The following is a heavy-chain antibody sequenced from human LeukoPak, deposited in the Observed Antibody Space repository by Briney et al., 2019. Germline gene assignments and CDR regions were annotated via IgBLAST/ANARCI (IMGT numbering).Heavy chain of an antibody. CDR2: IYHSGCT. V-gene: IGHV4-38-2*02. J-gene: IGHJ4*02. CDR3: ASTGYSSSWYEGQIDY. Sequence: SETLSLTCTVSGYFISSGYYWGWIRQPPGKGLEWIGNIYHSGCTYYNPSLKSRVTISVDTSKNQLSLRLSSVAAADAAVYYCASTGYSSSWYEGQIDYWGQGTLVTVSS. CDR1: GYFISSGYY. D-gene: IGHD6-13*01.